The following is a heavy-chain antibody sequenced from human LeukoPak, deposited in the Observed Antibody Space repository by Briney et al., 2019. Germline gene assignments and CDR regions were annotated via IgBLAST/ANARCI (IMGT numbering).Heavy chain of an antibody. CDR2: INGDGSRT. D-gene: IGHD6-19*01. V-gene: IGHV3-74*01. Sequence: GGSLRLSCAASGFTFSNYRMHWVRQPPGKGLVWVSRINGDGSRTTYADSVKGRFTISRDNAKNTLYLQMNSLIAEDTAIYYCARLRFVAGPTDFDSWGQGTLVTVSS. CDR1: GFTFSNYR. CDR3: ARLRFVAGPTDFDS. J-gene: IGHJ4*02.